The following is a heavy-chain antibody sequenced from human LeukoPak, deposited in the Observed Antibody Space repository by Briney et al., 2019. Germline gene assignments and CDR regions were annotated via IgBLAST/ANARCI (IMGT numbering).Heavy chain of an antibody. CDR1: GYPFTTYD. J-gene: IGHJ2*01. CDR2: MNPSSGYT. CDR3: ARISDHNWYFDL. V-gene: IGHV1-8*01. Sequence: ASVRVSCKASGYPFTTYDINWVRKATGQGLEWMGWMNPSSGYTGYSQKFQGRVTMTRNTSITTAYMELSSLRSEDTAVYYCARISDHNWYFDLCGRGTLVTVSS. D-gene: IGHD1-14*01.